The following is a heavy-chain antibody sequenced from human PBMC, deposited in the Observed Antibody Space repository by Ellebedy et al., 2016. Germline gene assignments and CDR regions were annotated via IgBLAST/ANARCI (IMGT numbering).Heavy chain of an antibody. Sequence: GESLKISCTASGFSFSNYAMSWVRQAPGKGLEWVANIKEDESEKYYVNSVKGRFTISRDNAKNSVFLQMNSLRAEDTATYYCAKVQCPGRWSNCPLDVWGQGTTVTVSS. CDR3: AKVQCPGRWSNCPLDV. CDR2: IKEDESEK. D-gene: IGHD5-24*01. J-gene: IGHJ6*02. CDR1: GFSFSNYA. V-gene: IGHV3-7*01.